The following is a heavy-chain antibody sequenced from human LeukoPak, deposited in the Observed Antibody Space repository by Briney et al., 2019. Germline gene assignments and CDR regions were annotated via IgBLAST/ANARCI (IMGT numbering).Heavy chain of an antibody. CDR3: ARLSGYSSGWGTGFYYYYYMDV. D-gene: IGHD6-19*01. CDR1: GGSFSGHY. V-gene: IGHV4-34*01. J-gene: IGHJ6*03. CDR2: INHSGST. Sequence: SEILSLTCAVYGGSFSGHYWTWIRQPPGKGLEWIGEINHSGSTNYNPSLKSRVTISVDTSKNQFSLKLSSVTAADTAVYYCARLSGYSSGWGTGFYYYYYMDVWGKGTTVTVSS.